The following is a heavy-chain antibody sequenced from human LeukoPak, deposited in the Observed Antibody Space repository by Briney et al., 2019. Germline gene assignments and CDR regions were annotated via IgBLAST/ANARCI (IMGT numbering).Heavy chain of an antibody. Sequence: SETLSLTCTVSGASISVCHWSWIRQPPGKGPEWIGCIYYNGSANYNPSLKSRVTISGDTSKNQFSLKLSSVTAADTAVYYCAKGGVLQYNWFDPWGQGTLVTVSS. CDR1: GASISVCH. J-gene: IGHJ5*02. CDR2: IYYNGSA. D-gene: IGHD3-10*01. V-gene: IGHV4-59*01. CDR3: AKGGVLQYNWFDP.